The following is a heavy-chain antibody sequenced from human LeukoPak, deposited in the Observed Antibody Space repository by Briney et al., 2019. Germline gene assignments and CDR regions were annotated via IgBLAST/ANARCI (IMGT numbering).Heavy chain of an antibody. Sequence: ASVTVSCTASGYTFTGYYMHWVRQAPGQGLEWMGWINPNSGGTNYAQKFQGRVTMTRDTSISTAYMELSRLRSDDTAVYYCASVPLGPVTTVFDYWGQGTLVTVSS. CDR2: INPNSGGT. CDR1: GYTFTGYY. D-gene: IGHD4-17*01. J-gene: IGHJ4*02. V-gene: IGHV1-2*02. CDR3: ASVPLGPVTTVFDY.